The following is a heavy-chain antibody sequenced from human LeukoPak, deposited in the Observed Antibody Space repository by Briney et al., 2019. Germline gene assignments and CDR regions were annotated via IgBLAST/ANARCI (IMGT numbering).Heavy chain of an antibody. CDR2: ISSSGSTI. CDR3: AREMIWVSVVAYGMDV. Sequence: AGGSLRLSCAASGFTFSSYEMNWVRQAPGKGLEWVSYISSSGSTIYYADSVKGRFTISRDNAKNSLYLQMNSLRAEDTAVYYCAREMIWVSVVAYGMDVWGQGTTVTVSS. CDR1: GFTFSSYE. D-gene: IGHD2-15*01. J-gene: IGHJ6*02. V-gene: IGHV3-48*03.